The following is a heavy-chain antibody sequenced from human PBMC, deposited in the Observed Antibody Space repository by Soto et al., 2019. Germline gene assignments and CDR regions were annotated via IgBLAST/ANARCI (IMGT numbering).Heavy chain of an antibody. D-gene: IGHD4-17*01. V-gene: IGHV3-23*01. J-gene: IGHJ2*01. CDR3: AKARGLRPNWYFDL. Sequence: EVQLLESGGGLVQPGGSLRLSCAASGFTFSSYAMSWVRQAPGKGLEWVSVISGSGGSTYYADSVKGRFTISRDNSKNTPYLQMNSLRAEDTAAYYCAKARGLRPNWYFDLWGRGTLVTVSS. CDR1: GFTFSSYA. CDR2: ISGSGGST.